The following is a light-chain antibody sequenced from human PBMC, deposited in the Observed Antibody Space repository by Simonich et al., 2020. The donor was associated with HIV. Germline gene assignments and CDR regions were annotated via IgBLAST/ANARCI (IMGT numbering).Light chain of an antibody. V-gene: IGKV1-12*01. CDR1: RGISTW. CDR2: GAS. CDR3: QESYGPPYT. J-gene: IGKJ2*01. Sequence: DIQMTQSPSSVSASVGDRVTITCRASRGISTWLAWYPQKPGKAPKLLIYGASSLQSGVPSRFSGSGSGTDFTLTISSLQAEDFATYYCQESYGPPYTFGQGTKLEIK.